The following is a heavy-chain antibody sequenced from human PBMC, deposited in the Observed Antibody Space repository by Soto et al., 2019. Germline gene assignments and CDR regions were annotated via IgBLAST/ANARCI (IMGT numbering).Heavy chain of an antibody. J-gene: IGHJ4*02. CDR1: GFTFSSYW. D-gene: IGHD2-15*01. Sequence: GGSLRLSCAASGFTFSSYWMHWVRQAPGKGLVWVSRINSDGSSTSYAGSVKGRFTISRDNAKNTLYLQMNSLRAKDTAVYYCVRTSLVVAAATREDYWGQGTLVTVSS. CDR3: VRTSLVVAAATREDY. CDR2: INSDGSST. V-gene: IGHV3-74*01.